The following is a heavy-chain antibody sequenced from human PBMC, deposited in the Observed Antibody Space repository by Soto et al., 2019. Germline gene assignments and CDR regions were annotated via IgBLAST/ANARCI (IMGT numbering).Heavy chain of an antibody. CDR1: GYSFTSYW. CDR2: IYPGDSDT. CDR3: ARGGDFWSGYYYGMDV. J-gene: IGHJ6*02. V-gene: IGHV5-51*01. Sequence: GESLKISCKGSGYSFTSYWIGWVRQMPGKGLGWMGIIYPGDSDTRYSPSFQGQVTISADKSISTAYLQWSSLKASDTAMYYCARGGDFWSGYYYGMDVWGQGTTVTVYS. D-gene: IGHD3-3*01.